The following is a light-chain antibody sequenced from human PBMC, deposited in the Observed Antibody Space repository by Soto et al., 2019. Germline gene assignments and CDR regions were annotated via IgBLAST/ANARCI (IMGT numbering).Light chain of an antibody. V-gene: IGLV2-8*01. Sequence: QSALTQPPSASGSPGQSVTISCTGTSSDVGGYNYVSWYQHHPGKAPKLMIYEVSKRPSGVPHRFSGSKSGNTASLTVSGLQAEDEADYYCSSYAGSNHDLFGTGTKVTVL. CDR3: SSYAGSNHDL. CDR2: EVS. CDR1: SSDVGGYNY. J-gene: IGLJ1*01.